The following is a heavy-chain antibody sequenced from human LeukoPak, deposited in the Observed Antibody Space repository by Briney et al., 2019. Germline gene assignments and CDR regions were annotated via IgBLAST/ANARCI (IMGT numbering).Heavy chain of an antibody. CDR1: GGSISSSSHY. D-gene: IGHD3-22*01. CDR3: ARTNYYDSSGPSPDAFDI. V-gene: IGHV4-39*01. Sequence: PSETLSLTCTVSGGSISSSSHYWSWIRQPPGKGLEWIGSIYYSGSTYYNPSLKSRVTISVDTSKNQFSLKLSSVTAADTAVYYCARTNYYDSSGPSPDAFDIWGQGTMVTVSS. J-gene: IGHJ3*02. CDR2: IYYSGST.